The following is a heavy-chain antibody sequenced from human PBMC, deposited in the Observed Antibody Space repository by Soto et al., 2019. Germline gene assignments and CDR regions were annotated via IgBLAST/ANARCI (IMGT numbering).Heavy chain of an antibody. CDR1: GGSINSSSYF. CDR3: ARHYSSGSRNWFEP. V-gene: IGHV4-39*01. Sequence: SETLSLTCSVSGGSINSSSYFWGWVRQPPGKGLEWIGSIYYSGSTYYNPSLRSRVTISVDTSKNQCSLKLSSVTAADTAVFYCARHYSSGSRNWFEPWGQGTLVTVSS. CDR2: IYYSGST. J-gene: IGHJ5*02. D-gene: IGHD6-19*01.